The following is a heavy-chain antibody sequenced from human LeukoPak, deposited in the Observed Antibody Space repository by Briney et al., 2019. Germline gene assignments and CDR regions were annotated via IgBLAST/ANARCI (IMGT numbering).Heavy chain of an antibody. CDR2: IYYSGTT. V-gene: IGHV4-39*01. CDR3: ARLPRYDFWS. Sequence: SETLSLTCTVSGGSISSTNFYWGWIRQPPGKGLEWIGSIYYSGTTYYNPSLKSRVTISVDTSKKQFSPKLSSVTAADTAVYYCARLPRYDFWSWGQGTLVTVSS. CDR1: GGSISSTNFY. D-gene: IGHD3-3*01. J-gene: IGHJ4*02.